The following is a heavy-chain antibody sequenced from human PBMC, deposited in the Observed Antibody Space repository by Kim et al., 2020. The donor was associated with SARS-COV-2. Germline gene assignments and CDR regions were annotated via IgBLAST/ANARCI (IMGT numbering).Heavy chain of an antibody. V-gene: IGHV3-23*01. CDR2: GGST. Sequence: GGSTYDADSVEGRFTISRDNTKTTLYLQMNSLSAEDTAVYYCAKERIFDYWGQGALVTVSS. CDR3: AKERIFDY. J-gene: IGHJ4*02.